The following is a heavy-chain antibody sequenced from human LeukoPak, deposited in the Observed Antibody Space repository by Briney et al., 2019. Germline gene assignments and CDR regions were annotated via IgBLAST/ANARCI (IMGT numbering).Heavy chain of an antibody. CDR1: GYSISSGYY. J-gene: IGHJ4*02. CDR2: IYHSGST. Sequence: PSETLSLTCTVSGYSISSGYYWGWIRQPPGKGLEWIGSIYHSGSTYYNPSLKRRVTISVDTSKNQFSLKLSSVTAADTAVYYCARGGWQQLDPFDYWGQGTLVTVSS. CDR3: ARGGWQQLDPFDY. D-gene: IGHD6-13*01. V-gene: IGHV4-38-2*02.